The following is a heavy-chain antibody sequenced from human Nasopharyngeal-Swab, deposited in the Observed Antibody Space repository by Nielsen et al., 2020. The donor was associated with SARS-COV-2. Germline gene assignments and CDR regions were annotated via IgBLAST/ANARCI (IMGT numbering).Heavy chain of an antibody. CDR2: IKQDGSEK. V-gene: IGHV3-7*01. CDR3: ARRTFSGTSLIDC. J-gene: IGHJ4*02. Sequence: WIRQPPGKGLEWVANIKQDGSEKYYEDSVKGRFTISRDNAKNSLYLQMNSLRVEDTAVYYCARRTFSGTSLIDCWGQGTLVTVSS. D-gene: IGHD2-2*01.